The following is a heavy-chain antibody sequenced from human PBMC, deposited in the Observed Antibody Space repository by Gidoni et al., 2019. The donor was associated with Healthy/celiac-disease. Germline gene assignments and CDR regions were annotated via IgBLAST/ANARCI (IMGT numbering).Heavy chain of an antibody. J-gene: IGHJ4*02. D-gene: IGHD3-10*01. CDR2: ISAYNGNT. CDR3: ARVLYGSWRGQFDY. CDR1: GDTFTSYG. V-gene: IGHV1-18*01. Sequence: QVQLVQSGAAVKKPGAAVKVSCKASGDTFTSYGISWVRQVPGQGLEWMGWISAYNGNTNYAQQLQGRVTMTTDTSTSTAYMELRSLRSDDTAVYYCARVLYGSWRGQFDYWGQGTLVTVSS.